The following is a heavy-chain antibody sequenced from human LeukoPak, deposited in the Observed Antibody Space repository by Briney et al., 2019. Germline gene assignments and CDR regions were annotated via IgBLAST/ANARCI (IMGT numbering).Heavy chain of an antibody. CDR3: ARSIAAAARGFDI. CDR1: GDSVSSNRAA. CDR2: THYRSKWSS. J-gene: IGHJ3*02. D-gene: IGHD6-13*01. Sequence: SQTLSLTCAVSGDSVSSNRAAWNWIRQSPSRGLEWLGRTHYRSKWSSDYAVSVKSRITINPDTSRNQFSLQLNSVTPDDTAMYYCARSIAAAARGFDIWGQGTMVTVSS. V-gene: IGHV6-1*01.